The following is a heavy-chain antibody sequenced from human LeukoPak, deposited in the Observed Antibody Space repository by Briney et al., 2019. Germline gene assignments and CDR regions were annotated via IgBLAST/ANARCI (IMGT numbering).Heavy chain of an antibody. J-gene: IGHJ6*02. CDR2: IIPIFGTA. D-gene: IGHD6-13*01. CDR1: GGTFSSYA. CDR3: ARFASSSWWGNYGMDV. V-gene: IGHV1-69*01. Sequence: SVKVSCKASGGTFSSYAISWVRQAPGQGLKWMGGIIPIFGTANYAQKFQGRVTITADESTSTAYMELSSLRSEDTAVYYCARFASSSWWGNYGMDVWGQGTTVTVSS.